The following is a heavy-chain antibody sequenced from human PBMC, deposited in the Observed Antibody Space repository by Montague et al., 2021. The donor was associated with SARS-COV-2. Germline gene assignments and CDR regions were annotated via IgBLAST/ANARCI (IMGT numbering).Heavy chain of an antibody. CDR1: GGSISSYY. CDR2: IYDSGST. J-gene: IGHJ3*02. CDR3: ARRGRKLLPVATTIGGFDI. Sequence: SETLSLTCTVSGGSISSYYWSWIRQPPGKGLEWIGSIYDSGSTYYNPSLKSRVTTSVDTSKNHFSLKLSSVTAADTAVYYCARRGRKLLPVATTIGGFDIWGQGTMVTVSS. D-gene: IGHD5-12*01. V-gene: IGHV4-59*05.